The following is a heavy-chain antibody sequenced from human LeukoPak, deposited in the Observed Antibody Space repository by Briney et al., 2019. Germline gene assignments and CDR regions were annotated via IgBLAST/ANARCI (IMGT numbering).Heavy chain of an antibody. CDR3: AREAWELLGRGWFDP. J-gene: IGHJ5*02. D-gene: IGHD1-26*01. V-gene: IGHV4-61*02. Sequence: SETLSLTCTVSGGSISSGSYYWSWIRQPAGKGLERIGRIYTSGSTNYNPSLQSRVTISVDTSKNQFSLKLSSVTAADTAVYYCAREAWELLGRGWFDPWGQGTLVTVSS. CDR1: GGSISSGSYY. CDR2: IYTSGST.